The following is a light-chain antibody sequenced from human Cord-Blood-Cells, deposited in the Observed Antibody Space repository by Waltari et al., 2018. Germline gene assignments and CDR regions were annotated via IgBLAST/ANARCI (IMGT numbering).Light chain of an antibody. CDR1: QSVLYSSNNKNY. CDR3: QQYYSTPYS. CDR2: WAS. J-gene: IGKJ2*03. V-gene: IGKV4-1*01. Sequence: DIVMTQSPDSLALSLGERATLNCQSSQSVLYSSNNKNYLAWYQQKPGQPPKLLIYWASTRESGVPDRFSGSGSGTDFTLTISSLQAEDVAVYYCQQYYSTPYSFGQGTKLEIK.